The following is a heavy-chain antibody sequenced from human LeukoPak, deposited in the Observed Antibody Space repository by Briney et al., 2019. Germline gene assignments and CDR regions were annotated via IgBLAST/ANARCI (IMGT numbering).Heavy chain of an antibody. D-gene: IGHD3-3*01. V-gene: IGHV3-64D*06. Sequence: GGSLRLSCSASGFTSSSYAMHWVRQAPGKGLEYVSAICSNVGITYYADSVKGRFTISRDNSKNTLYLQMSSLRAEDTAVYYCVKERITIFGVASYYFDYWGQGTLVTVSS. CDR1: GFTSSSYA. CDR2: ICSNVGIT. CDR3: VKERITIFGVASYYFDY. J-gene: IGHJ4*02.